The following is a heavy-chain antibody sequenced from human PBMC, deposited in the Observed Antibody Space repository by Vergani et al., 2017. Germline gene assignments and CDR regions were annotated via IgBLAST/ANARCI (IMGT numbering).Heavy chain of an antibody. Sequence: QVQLQQWGAGLLKPSETLSLTCAVYGWSFSGYYWSWIRQPPGKGLEWIGEINHSGSTNYNPSLKSRVTISVDTSKNQFSLKLSSVTAADTAVYYCARDSSGLCYMDVWGKGTTVTVSS. J-gene: IGHJ6*03. D-gene: IGHD6-19*01. CDR3: ARDSSGLCYMDV. V-gene: IGHV4-34*01. CDR2: INHSGST. CDR1: GWSFSGYY.